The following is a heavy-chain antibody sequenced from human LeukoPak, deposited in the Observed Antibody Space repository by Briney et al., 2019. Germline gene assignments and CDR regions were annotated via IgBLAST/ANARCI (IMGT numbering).Heavy chain of an antibody. CDR3: ARDYFDSRITCWFDP. Sequence: SETLSLTCTVSGYSISSGYYWGWIRQPPGKGLEWIGSIYHSGSTYYNPSLKSRVTISVDTSKNQFSLKLSSVTAADTAVYYCARDYFDSRITCWFDPWGQGTLVTVSS. J-gene: IGHJ5*02. D-gene: IGHD3-22*01. V-gene: IGHV4-38-2*02. CDR1: GYSISSGYY. CDR2: IYHSGST.